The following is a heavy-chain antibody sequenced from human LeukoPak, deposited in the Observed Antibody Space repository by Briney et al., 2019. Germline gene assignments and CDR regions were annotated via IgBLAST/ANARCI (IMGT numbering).Heavy chain of an antibody. V-gene: IGHV3-9*01. CDR3: ASQGPIDAFDI. Sequence: GGSLRLSCAASGFTFDDYAMHWVRQAPGKGLEWVSGISWNSGSIGYADSVKGRFTISRDNAKNSLYLQMNSLRAEDTALYYCASQGPIDAFDIWAKGQWSPSLQ. CDR1: GFTFDDYA. CDR2: ISWNSGSI. J-gene: IGHJ3*02.